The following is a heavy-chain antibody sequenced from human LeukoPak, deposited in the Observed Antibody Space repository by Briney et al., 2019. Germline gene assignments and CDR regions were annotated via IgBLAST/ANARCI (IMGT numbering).Heavy chain of an antibody. CDR1: GFTFSSYW. CDR3: AKDGTSYYYIYY. J-gene: IGHJ4*02. V-gene: IGHV3-7*01. D-gene: IGHD2/OR15-2a*01. Sequence: GGSLRLSCAASGFTFSSYWMNWVRQAPGKGLEWVANIKKDGSERYYVDSVKGRFTISRDNAKNSLYLQMNSLRAEDTAVYYCAKDGTSYYYIYYWGQGTLVTVSS. CDR2: IKKDGSER.